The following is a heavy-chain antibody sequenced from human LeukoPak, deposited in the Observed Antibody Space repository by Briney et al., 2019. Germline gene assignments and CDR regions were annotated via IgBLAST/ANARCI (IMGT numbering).Heavy chain of an antibody. D-gene: IGHD6-13*01. Sequence: PGGSLRLSCAASGFTFSSYALHWVRQAPGKGLEWVAVVSYDGSDKYYSDSVKGRFTISRDNSKNTLYLQMNSLRAEDTAVYYCAKEEYSSSWYSIYYYYGMDVWGQGTTVTVSS. J-gene: IGHJ6*02. CDR2: VSYDGSDK. CDR3: AKEEYSSSWYSIYYYYGMDV. V-gene: IGHV3-30-3*01. CDR1: GFTFSSYA.